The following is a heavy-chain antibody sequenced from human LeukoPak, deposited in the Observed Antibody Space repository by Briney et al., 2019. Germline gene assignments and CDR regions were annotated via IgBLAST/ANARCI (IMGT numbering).Heavy chain of an antibody. CDR1: GFTFGDYG. Sequence: GGSLRLSCIASGFTFGDYGMTWFRQAPGKGLEWVRHIRSKAYGGTTEYAASVKGRFTISRDDSKSIAYLQMSSLKTEDTAVYYCTRGYDSSGWLFDYWGQGTLVTVSS. D-gene: IGHD6-19*01. CDR3: TRGYDSSGWLFDY. J-gene: IGHJ4*02. V-gene: IGHV3-49*03. CDR2: IRSKAYGGTT.